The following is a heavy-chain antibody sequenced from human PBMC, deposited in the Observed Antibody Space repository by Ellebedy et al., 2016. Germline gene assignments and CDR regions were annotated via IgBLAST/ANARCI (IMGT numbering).Heavy chain of an antibody. CDR1: GFTVSNHY. Sequence: GGSLRLSCAASGFTVSNHYMSWVRQAPGKGLEWVSAISGSGGSTYYADSVKGRFTISRDNSKNTLYLQMNSLRAEDTAVYYCAKELIVWSGYNYFDDWGQGTLVTVSS. D-gene: IGHD3-3*01. CDR3: AKELIVWSGYNYFDD. CDR2: ISGSGGST. J-gene: IGHJ4*02. V-gene: IGHV3-23*01.